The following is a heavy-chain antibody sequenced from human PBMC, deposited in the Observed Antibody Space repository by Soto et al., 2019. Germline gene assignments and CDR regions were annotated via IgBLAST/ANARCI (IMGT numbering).Heavy chain of an antibody. CDR2: ISSDGSNK. Sequence: QVQLVESGGGVVQPGRSLRLSCAVSGFTFSSHAMHWVRQAPGKGLEWVTLISSDGSNKYYADSVKGRFTNSRDNSKKTMYLQMHSLSVEDTAVYYCARDDEGGSDCDLGDWGQGALVTVAS. CDR1: GFTFSSHA. CDR3: ARDDEGGSDCDLGD. D-gene: IGHD1-26*01. V-gene: IGHV3-30-3*01. J-gene: IGHJ4*02.